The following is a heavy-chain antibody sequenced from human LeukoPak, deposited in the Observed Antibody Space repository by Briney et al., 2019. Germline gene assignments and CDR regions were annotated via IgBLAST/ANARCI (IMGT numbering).Heavy chain of an antibody. V-gene: IGHV4-59*01. CDR3: AREKGYYAPRNYHNVDYYGMDV. CDR2: IYHSGTT. J-gene: IGHJ6*02. D-gene: IGHD3-10*01. CDR1: GGSISTYY. Sequence: PSETLSLTCTVSGGSISTYYWSWIRQPPGKGLEWIGYIYHSGTTNYNPSLKSRVTISVDTSKNHFSLKMTSVTAADTAVYYCAREKGYYAPRNYHNVDYYGMDVWGQGTTVTVSS.